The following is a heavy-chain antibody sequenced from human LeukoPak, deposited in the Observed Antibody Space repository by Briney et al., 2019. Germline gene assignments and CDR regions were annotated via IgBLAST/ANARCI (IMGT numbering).Heavy chain of an antibody. CDR2: ISGSGGSI. CDR3: AKRSSSWYGLYYYYYGMDV. Sequence: GGSLRLSCAASGFTFSSYAMSWVRQAPGKGLEWVSAISGSGGSIYYADSVKGRFTISRDNSKNTLYLQMNSLRAEDTAVYYCAKRSSSWYGLYYYYYGMDVWGQGTTVTVSS. CDR1: GFTFSSYA. V-gene: IGHV3-23*01. D-gene: IGHD6-13*01. J-gene: IGHJ6*02.